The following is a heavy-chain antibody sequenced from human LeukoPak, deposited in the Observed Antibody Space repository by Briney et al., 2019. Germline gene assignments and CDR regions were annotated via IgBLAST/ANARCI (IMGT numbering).Heavy chain of an antibody. V-gene: IGHV4-39*07. J-gene: IGHJ4*02. CDR2: IYYSGST. CDR1: GGSISSSSYY. D-gene: IGHD6-19*01. Sequence: PSETLSLTCTVSGGSISSSSYYWGWIRQPPGKGLEWIGSIYYSGSTYYNPSLKSRVTISVDTSKNQFSPKLSSVTAADTAVYYCARGRGPWAVAGDWGQGTLVTVSS. CDR3: ARGRGPWAVAGD.